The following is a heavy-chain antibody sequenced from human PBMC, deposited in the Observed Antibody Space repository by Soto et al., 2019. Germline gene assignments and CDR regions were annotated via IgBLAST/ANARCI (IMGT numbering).Heavy chain of an antibody. CDR2: IYWDDDT. CDR3: AHAFGGTSWPNDAFDV. V-gene: IGHV2-5*02. CDR1: GFSFSADGVG. Sequence: QITLKESGPTLVKPTQTLTLTCIFSGFSFSADGVGVGWIRQPPGKALEWLALIYWDDDTRYRPSLKSRLTITKDSSKNQVVLTMTNMDPLDTATYYCAHAFGGTSWPNDAFDVWGQGIVVTVSS. D-gene: IGHD3-16*01. J-gene: IGHJ3*01.